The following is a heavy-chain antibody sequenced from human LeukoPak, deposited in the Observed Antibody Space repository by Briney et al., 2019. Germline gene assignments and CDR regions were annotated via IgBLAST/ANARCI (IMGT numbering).Heavy chain of an antibody. CDR1: GYTFAGYY. J-gene: IGHJ6*04. D-gene: IGHD2-2*01. V-gene: IGHV1-2*02. Sequence: ASVKVSCKASGYTFAGYYMHWVRQAPGQGLEWMGWINPNSGGTNYAQKFQGRVTMTRDTSISTAYMELSRLRSGDTAVYYCARDECSSTSCTDVWGKGTTVTVSS. CDR3: ARDECSSTSCTDV. CDR2: INPNSGGT.